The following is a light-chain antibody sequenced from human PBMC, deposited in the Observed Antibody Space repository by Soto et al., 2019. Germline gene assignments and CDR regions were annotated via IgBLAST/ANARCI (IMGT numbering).Light chain of an antibody. CDR1: QSISRN. V-gene: IGKV1-39*01. Sequence: DIQMTQSPSSLSASVGDRVTITCRASQSISRNLNWYQQKPGKAPKLLIYAASSLQSGVPSRFSGSGSGTDFTLTISSLQPEDFATYYCQQSYSTPWTFGQGTKVEI. CDR2: AAS. CDR3: QQSYSTPWT. J-gene: IGKJ1*01.